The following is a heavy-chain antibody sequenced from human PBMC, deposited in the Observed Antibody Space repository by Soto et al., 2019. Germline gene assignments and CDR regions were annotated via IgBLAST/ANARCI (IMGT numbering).Heavy chain of an antibody. CDR2: ISYDGSNK. J-gene: IGHJ4*02. Sequence: QPGGSLRLSCAASGFTFSSYGMHWVRQAPGKGLEWVAVISYDGSNKYYADSVKGRFTISRDNSKNTLYLQMNSLRAEDTAVYYCARTTIVVVPAASGSYWGQGTLVTVSS. CDR1: GFTFSSYG. V-gene: IGHV3-30*03. CDR3: ARTTIVVVPAASGSY. D-gene: IGHD2-2*01.